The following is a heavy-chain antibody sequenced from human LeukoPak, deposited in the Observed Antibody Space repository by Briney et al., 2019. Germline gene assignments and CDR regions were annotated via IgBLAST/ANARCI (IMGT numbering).Heavy chain of an antibody. CDR2: ISYSGST. CDR3: ARHVTTMVRGVLRIKYYYYMDV. Sequence: SETLSLTCTVSGGSISSSIYYWGWIRQPPGKGLEWIGSISYSGSTYDNPSLKSRVTTSVDTSKNQFSLKLSSVTAADTAVYYCARHVTTMVRGVLRIKYYYYMDVWGKGTTVTISS. D-gene: IGHD3-10*01. CDR1: GGSISSSIYY. V-gene: IGHV4-39*01. J-gene: IGHJ6*03.